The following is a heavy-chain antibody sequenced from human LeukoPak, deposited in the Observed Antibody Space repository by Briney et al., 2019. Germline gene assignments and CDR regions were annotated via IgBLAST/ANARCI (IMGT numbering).Heavy chain of an antibody. J-gene: IGHJ4*02. V-gene: IGHV3-74*01. CDR3: ARTSPTSHFDF. CDR2: INGDGSNS. Sequence: GGSLRLSCVASGFTFTTYWMHWVRHAPGKGLVWVSRINGDGSNSNYADSVKGRFTISRDNARNTPYLQMNGLRAEDTALYYCARTSPTSHFDFWGQGTLVTVSS. D-gene: IGHD3-16*01. CDR1: GFTFTTYW.